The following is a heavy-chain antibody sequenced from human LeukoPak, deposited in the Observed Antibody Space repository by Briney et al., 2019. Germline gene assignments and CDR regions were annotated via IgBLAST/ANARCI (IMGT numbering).Heavy chain of an antibody. CDR1: GVTSSSYG. CDR2: ICYDGSNT. Sequence: GRSLRLSCAASGVTSSSYGMHWGGQAPGTGRGWGAVICYDGSNTYYADSVKGRFTISVDNSKTTLYLKMNSLRAEDTAVYYCARDLTHVGFESYYDYGMDVWGQGTTVTVSS. D-gene: IGHD2-15*01. V-gene: IGHV3-33*01. CDR3: ARDLTHVGFESYYDYGMDV. J-gene: IGHJ6*02.